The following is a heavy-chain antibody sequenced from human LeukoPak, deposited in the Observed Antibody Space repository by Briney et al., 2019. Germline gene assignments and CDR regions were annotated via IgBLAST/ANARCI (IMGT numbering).Heavy chain of an antibody. CDR1: GFTFDDYA. CDR3: AKANS. Sequence: GGSLRLSCAVSGFTFDDYAMHWVRQAPGKGLEWVSGISWNSGSIGYADSVKGRFTISRDNAKNSLYLQMNSLRAEDTALYYCAKANSWGQGTLVAVSS. J-gene: IGHJ4*02. CDR2: ISWNSGSI. V-gene: IGHV3-9*01.